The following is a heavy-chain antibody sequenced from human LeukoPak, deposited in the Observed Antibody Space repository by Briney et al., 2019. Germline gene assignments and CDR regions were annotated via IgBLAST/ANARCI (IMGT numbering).Heavy chain of an antibody. V-gene: IGHV3-48*03. CDR3: ARDLGGTGGYFDY. CDR2: ISSSGSTI. Sequence: GGSLRLSCAASGFTFSSYEMNWVRQAPGKGLEWVSYISSSGSTIYYADSVKGRFTISRDSAKNSLYLQMNSLRAEDTAVYYCARDLGGTGGYFDYWGQGTLVTVSS. CDR1: GFTFSSYE. J-gene: IGHJ4*02. D-gene: IGHD2-15*01.